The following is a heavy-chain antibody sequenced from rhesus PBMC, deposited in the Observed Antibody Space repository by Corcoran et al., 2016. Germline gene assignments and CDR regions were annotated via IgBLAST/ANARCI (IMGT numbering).Heavy chain of an antibody. D-gene: IGHD2-21*01. CDR1: GGSISDSYY. J-gene: IGHJ4*01. CDR3: ASDVVVAPFDY. Sequence: QVQLQESGPGLVKPSETLSLTCAVSGGSISDSYYWSWIRQPPGKGLEWIGYIYGSGGSTYSTPPLRSRVTISTAPSKNQFSLKLSSVTAADTAVYYCASDVVVAPFDYWGQGVLVTVSS. V-gene: IGHV4-106*01. CDR2: IYGSGGST.